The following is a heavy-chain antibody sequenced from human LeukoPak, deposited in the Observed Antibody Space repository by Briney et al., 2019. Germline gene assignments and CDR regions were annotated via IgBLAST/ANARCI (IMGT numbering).Heavy chain of an antibody. CDR1: GFTFSSYS. J-gene: IGHJ6*03. CDR2: ISYDGSNK. V-gene: IGHV3-30*03. D-gene: IGHD4-11*01. CDR3: ARGYYSNYVNYYYYYMDV. Sequence: GGSLRLSCEASGFTFSSYSMNWVRQAPGKGLEWVAVISYDGSNKYYADSVKGRFTISRDNAKNSLYLQMNSLRAEDTAVYYCARGYYSNYVNYYYYYMDVWGKGTTVTVSS.